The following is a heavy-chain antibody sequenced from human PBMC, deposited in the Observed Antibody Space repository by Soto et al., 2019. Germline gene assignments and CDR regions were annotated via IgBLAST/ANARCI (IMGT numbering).Heavy chain of an antibody. CDR1: CYSITSGFY. V-gene: IGHV4-38-2*01. CDR3: TRGAGAPWVRFDS. J-gene: IGHJ4*02. CDR2: ISYSAKT. Sequence: SETLSLTCGVSCYSITSGFYWGWVRPSPGKGLEWIGSISYSAKTFSNPSLASRFSIVVDTSKNQFSLRLTSVTASDTALYYCTRGAGAPWVRFDSWGQGTLVTVSS. D-gene: IGHD3-22*01.